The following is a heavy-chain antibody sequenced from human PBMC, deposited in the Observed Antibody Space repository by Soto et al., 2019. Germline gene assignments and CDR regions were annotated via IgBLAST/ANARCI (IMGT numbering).Heavy chain of an antibody. J-gene: IGHJ4*02. CDR3: AKDGSAGYSSGWAPVY. D-gene: IGHD6-19*01. CDR1: GFTFDDYA. CDR2: ISWNSGSI. V-gene: IGHV3-9*01. Sequence: EVQLVESGGGLVQPGRSLRLSCAASGFTFDDYAMHWVRQAPGKGLEWVSGISWNSGSIGYADSVKGRFTISRDNAKNSLYLQMNSLRAEDTALYYCAKDGSAGYSSGWAPVYWCQGTLVTVSS.